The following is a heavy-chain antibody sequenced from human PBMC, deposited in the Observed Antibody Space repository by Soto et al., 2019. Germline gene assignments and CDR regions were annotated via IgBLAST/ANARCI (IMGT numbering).Heavy chain of an antibody. V-gene: IGHV1-69*13. CDR2: IIPIFGTA. D-gene: IGHD4-17*01. CDR3: ARCMTTVTTRWFDP. CDR1: GGTFSSYA. Sequence: PAASVKVSCKASGGTFSSYAISWVRQAPGQGLEWMGGIIPIFGTANYAQKFQGRVTITADEPTSTAYMELSSLRSEDTAVYYCARCMTTVTTRWFDPWGQGTLVTVSS. J-gene: IGHJ5*02.